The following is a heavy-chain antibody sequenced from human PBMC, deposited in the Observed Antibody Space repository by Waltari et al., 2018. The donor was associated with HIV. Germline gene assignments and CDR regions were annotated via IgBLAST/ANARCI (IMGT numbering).Heavy chain of an antibody. D-gene: IGHD6-13*01. V-gene: IGHV1-69*01. J-gene: IGHJ6*02. Sequence: QVQLVQSGAEVKKPGSSVKVSCKASGGTFISYAISWVRQAPGQGLEWMGGIIPIFGTANYAQKFQGRVTITADESTSTAYMELSSLRSEDTAMYYCARDARQQLVRGGFYYYGMDVWGQGTTVTVSS. CDR2: IIPIFGTA. CDR1: GGTFISYA. CDR3: ARDARQQLVRGGFYYYGMDV.